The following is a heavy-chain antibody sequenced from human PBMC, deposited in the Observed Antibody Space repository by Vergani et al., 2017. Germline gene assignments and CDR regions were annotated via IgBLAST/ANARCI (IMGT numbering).Heavy chain of an antibody. J-gene: IGHJ5*02. D-gene: IGHD3-3*01. CDR1: GGSFSGYY. CDR2: INHSGST. CDR3: ARGRLRFLEWFQNWFDP. Sequence: QVQLQQWGAGLLKPSETLSLTCAVYGGSFSGYYWSWIRQPPGKGLERIGEINHSGSTNYNPSLKSRVTISVDTSKNQFSLKLSSVTAADTAVYYCARGRLRFLEWFQNWFDPWGQGTLVTVSS. V-gene: IGHV4-34*01.